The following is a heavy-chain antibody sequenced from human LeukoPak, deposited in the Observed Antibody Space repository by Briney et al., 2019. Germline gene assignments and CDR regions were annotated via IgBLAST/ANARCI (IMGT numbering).Heavy chain of an antibody. Sequence: SVKVSCKAAGFTFTSSAMQWVRQARGQRLEWIGWIVVGSGNTNYAQKFQERVTITRDMSTSTAYMELSSLRSEDTAVYYCAAGWVCSGGSCYYYFDYWGQGTLVTVSS. CDR1: GFTFTSSA. D-gene: IGHD2-15*01. CDR3: AAGWVCSGGSCYYYFDY. V-gene: IGHV1-58*02. CDR2: IVVGSGNT. J-gene: IGHJ4*02.